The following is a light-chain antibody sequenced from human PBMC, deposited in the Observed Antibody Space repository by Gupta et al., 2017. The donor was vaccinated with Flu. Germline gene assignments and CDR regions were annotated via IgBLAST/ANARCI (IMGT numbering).Light chain of an antibody. CDR1: QRVNSN. CDR3: QQYNNWPRT. Sequence: EIEMTQSPATLSVSPGERATLSCRASQRVNSNLAWYQQKPGQTPRLLIIGASTRTTGIPARFSGSGSGKEFTLAISSLQSEDFAVYCWQQYNNWPRTFGQGTKVEIK. CDR2: GAS. V-gene: IGKV3-15*01. J-gene: IGKJ1*01.